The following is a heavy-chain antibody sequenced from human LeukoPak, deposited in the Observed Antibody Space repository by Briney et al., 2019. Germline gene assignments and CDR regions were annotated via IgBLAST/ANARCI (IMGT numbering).Heavy chain of an antibody. CDR1: GYTFTDYY. J-gene: IGHJ1*01. CDR2: INPKSGDT. D-gene: IGHD6-13*01. V-gene: IGHV1-2*04. CDR3: ARGSPVAAAGTAYFHH. Sequence: GASAKVSCTASGYTFTDYYMHWVRQAPGQGLEWMGWINPKSGDTKYAQESQGWVTMTRDTSISTAYIELSRSRSDDTAMYYCARGSPVAAAGTAYFHHWGQGTLVTVSS.